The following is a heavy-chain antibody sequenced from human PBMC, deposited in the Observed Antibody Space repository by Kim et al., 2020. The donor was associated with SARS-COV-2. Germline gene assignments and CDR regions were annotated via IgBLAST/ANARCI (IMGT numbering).Heavy chain of an antibody. D-gene: IGHD2-2*01. Sequence: ADSVKGRFTISRDNSKNTLYLQMSSLRAEDTAVYYCVKATSGYQLTPPYWGQGTLVTVSS. CDR3: VKATSGYQLTPPY. V-gene: IGHV3-64D*06. J-gene: IGHJ4*02.